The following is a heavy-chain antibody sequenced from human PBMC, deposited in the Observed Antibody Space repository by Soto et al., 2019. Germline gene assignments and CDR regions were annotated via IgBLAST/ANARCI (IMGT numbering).Heavy chain of an antibody. CDR1: GYTFTSYG. J-gene: IGHJ3*02. D-gene: IGHD3-22*01. CDR3: ATDYYDSSGYYTREAFDI. Sequence: QVQLVQSGAEVKKPGASVKVSCKASGYTFTSYGISWVRQAPGQGLEWMGWISAYNGNTNYAQKLQGGVTMTTDTSTSTAYMELRSLRSDDTAVYYCATDYYDSSGYYTREAFDIWGQGTMVTVSS. CDR2: ISAYNGNT. V-gene: IGHV1-18*01.